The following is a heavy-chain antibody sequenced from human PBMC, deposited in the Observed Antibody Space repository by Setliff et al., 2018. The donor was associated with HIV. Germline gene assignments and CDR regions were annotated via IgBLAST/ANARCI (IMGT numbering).Heavy chain of an antibody. CDR1: GGSISSYY. CDR2: IYYSGST. Sequence: PSETLSLTCTVSGGSISSYYWSWIRQPPGKGLEWIGYIYYSGSTNYNPSLKSRVTISVDTSKNQFSLKLSSVTAADTAVYYCARTRYYYDSSGRNDYWGQGTQVTVSS. CDR3: ARTRYYYDSSGRNDY. J-gene: IGHJ4*02. V-gene: IGHV4-59*12. D-gene: IGHD3-22*01.